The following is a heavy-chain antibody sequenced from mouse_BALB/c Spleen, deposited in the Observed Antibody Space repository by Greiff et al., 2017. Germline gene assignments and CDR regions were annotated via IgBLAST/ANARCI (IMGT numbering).Heavy chain of an antibody. V-gene: IGHV5-6*01. CDR3: ARPIWLQGEYYAMDY. Sequence: EVQGVESGGDLVKPGGSLKLSCAASGFTFSSYGMSWVRQTPDKRLEWVATISSGGSYTYYPDSVKGRFTISRDNAKNTLYLQMSSLKSEDTAMYYCARPIWLQGEYYAMDYWGQGTSVTVSA. D-gene: IGHD2-2*01. CDR1: GFTFSSYG. J-gene: IGHJ4*01. CDR2: ISSGGSYT.